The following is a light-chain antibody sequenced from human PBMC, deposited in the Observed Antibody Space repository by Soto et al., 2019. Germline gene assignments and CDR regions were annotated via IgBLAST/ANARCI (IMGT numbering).Light chain of an antibody. V-gene: IGKV3-11*01. CDR1: QSIASF. CDR2: DAS. J-gene: IGKJ3*01. Sequence: EVVLTQYPATLSLSPGERATLSCRASQSIASFLAWYQQKPGQAPRFLIYDASTRATGIPARFSGSGSGTDITLTISSLEPEDFAVYYCQQRRNWFTCGPGTKVDLK. CDR3: QQRRNWFT.